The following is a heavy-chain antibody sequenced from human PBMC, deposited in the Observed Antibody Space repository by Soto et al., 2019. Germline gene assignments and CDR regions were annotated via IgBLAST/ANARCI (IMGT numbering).Heavy chain of an antibody. J-gene: IGHJ6*04. CDR1: WDSVSSNSAG. CDR2: TYYRSKWYN. D-gene: IGHD6-6*01. Sequence: PSQTLSLTCALSWDSVSSNSAGWNWIRQSPSRGLEWLGRTYYRSKWYNDYEVSAKSRITINPDTSKKQFSLQLNSVSPAHTAVFYCAREWFSIAARITRSMGVLGKGSTVTVS. V-gene: IGHV6-1*01. CDR3: AREWFSIAARITRSMGV.